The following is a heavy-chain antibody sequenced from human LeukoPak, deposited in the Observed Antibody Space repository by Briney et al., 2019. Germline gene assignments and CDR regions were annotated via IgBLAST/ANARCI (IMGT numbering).Heavy chain of an antibody. Sequence: PGGSLRLSCEVSGFTFSTYTMSWLRQAPGRGLEWVSATMGSGGGRFYADSVKGRFSISRDNSKNTLSLQMNSLRAEDTAVYYCACSGPYSNGGVMTDYWGQGTLVTVSS. CDR3: ACSGPYSNGGVMTDY. D-gene: IGHD6-19*01. CDR1: GFTFSTYT. J-gene: IGHJ4*02. V-gene: IGHV3-23*01. CDR2: TMGSGGGR.